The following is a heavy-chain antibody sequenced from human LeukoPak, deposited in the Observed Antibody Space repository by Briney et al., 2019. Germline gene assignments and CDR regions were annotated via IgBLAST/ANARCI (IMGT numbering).Heavy chain of an antibody. V-gene: IGHV4-4*02. J-gene: IGHJ4*02. CDR2: IYHSGST. CDR1: GGSISSSNW. CDR3: ARLDSGPLDY. Sequence: SETLSLTCAVSGGSISSSNWWSWVRQPPGKGLEWIGEIYHSGSTNYNPSLKSRVTISVDTSKNQFSLKLSSVTAADTAVYYCARLDSGPLDYWGQGTLVTVSS. D-gene: IGHD6-19*01.